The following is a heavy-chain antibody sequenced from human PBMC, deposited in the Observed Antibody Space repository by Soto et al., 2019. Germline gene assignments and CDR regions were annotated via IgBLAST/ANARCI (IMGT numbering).Heavy chain of an antibody. CDR2: VSNSGTST. Sequence: QLLESGGGLAQPGESLTLSCAASGFMFSGYAMSWVRQAPGKGLEWVSAVSNSGTSTSYADSVKGRFTISRDNSKNTLHLQMSGLGAEDTALSYCVKDLAASGWFDPWGQGTLVIVSS. J-gene: IGHJ5*02. V-gene: IGHV3-23*01. CDR3: VKDLAASGWFDP. D-gene: IGHD2-15*01. CDR1: GFMFSGYA.